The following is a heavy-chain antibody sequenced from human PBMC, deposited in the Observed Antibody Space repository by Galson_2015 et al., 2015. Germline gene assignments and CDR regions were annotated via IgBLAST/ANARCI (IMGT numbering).Heavy chain of an antibody. D-gene: IGHD1-7*01. CDR1: GGSISGYY. Sequence: SEPLSLTCPVSGGSISGYYLSWIRQPPGKGLEWIGHIYYSGSTNYNPSLKSRVTMSVDTSKNHFSLKLSSVTAADTAVYYCASRITGTTGWFDPWGQGTLVTVSS. J-gene: IGHJ5*02. CDR3: ASRITGTTGWFDP. CDR2: IYYSGST. V-gene: IGHV4-59*01.